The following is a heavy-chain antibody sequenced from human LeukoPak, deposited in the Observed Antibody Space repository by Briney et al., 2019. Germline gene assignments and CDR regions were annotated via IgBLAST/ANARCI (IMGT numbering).Heavy chain of an antibody. CDR1: GFTHHCYS. D-gene: IGHD2-2*01. CDR3: ARVGYCSSTSCSDAFDI. V-gene: IGHV3-21*01. J-gene: IGHJ3*02. Sequence: GGPLRLSYGACGFTHHCYSLHWVRQAPGKELHGVSSIISRSSYIDYADSVNGRFTISRDNTKNSLYLQMNSLRAEDTAVYYCARVGYCSSTSCSDAFDIWGQGIMVTVSS. CDR2: IISRSSYI.